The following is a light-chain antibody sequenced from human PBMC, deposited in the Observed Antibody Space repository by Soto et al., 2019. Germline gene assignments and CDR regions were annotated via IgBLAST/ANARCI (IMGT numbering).Light chain of an antibody. V-gene: IGKV3-11*01. J-gene: IGKJ4*01. CDR3: QQRSNWPLN. CDR1: QSISSY. Sequence: DIVLTQSPATLSLSPGERATLSCRASQSISSYLAWYQQKPGQAPRLLIYDASNRATGIPARFSGSGSGTDFTLTISSLEPEDFAVYYCQQRSNWPLNFGGGTKVEIK. CDR2: DAS.